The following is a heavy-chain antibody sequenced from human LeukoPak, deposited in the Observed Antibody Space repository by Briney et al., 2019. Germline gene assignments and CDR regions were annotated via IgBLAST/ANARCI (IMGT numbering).Heavy chain of an antibody. CDR2: ISYDGSNK. CDR3: AKDRGYSDSSGYWEV. V-gene: IGHV3-30*18. CDR1: GFTFSSYG. Sequence: PGGSLRLSCAASGFTFSSYGMHWVRQAPGKGLEWVAVISYDGSNKYYADSVKGRFTISRDNSKNTLYLQMNSLRAEDTAVYYCAKDRGYSDSSGYWEVWGQGTLVTVSS. D-gene: IGHD3-22*01. J-gene: IGHJ4*02.